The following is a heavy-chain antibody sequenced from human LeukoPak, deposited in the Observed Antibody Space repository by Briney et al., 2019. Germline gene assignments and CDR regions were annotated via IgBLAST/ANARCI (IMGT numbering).Heavy chain of an antibody. V-gene: IGHV4-59*08. J-gene: IGHJ4*02. CDR1: GGSISSYY. CDR2: IYYSGST. CDR3: AGLEMATRSYDY. D-gene: IGHD5-24*01. Sequence: KPSETLSLTCTVSGGSISSYYWSWIRQPPGKGLEWIGYIYYSGSTNYNPSLKSRVTISVDTSKNQFSLKLSSVTAADTAVYYCAGLEMATRSYDYWGQGTLVTVSS.